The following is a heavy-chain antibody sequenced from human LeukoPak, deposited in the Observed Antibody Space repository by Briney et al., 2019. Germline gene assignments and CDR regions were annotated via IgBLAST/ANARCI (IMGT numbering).Heavy chain of an antibody. V-gene: IGHV4-31*03. CDR3: ARVGVDGYKAIDY. Sequence: KASQTLSLTCTVSGCSISSGGYYWSWIRQHPGKGLEWIVYIYYSGSTDYNPSLKRRVTILVDTSKNQFSLKLSSVTAADTAVYYCARVGVDGYKAIDYWGQGTLVTVSS. CDR1: GCSISSGGYY. D-gene: IGHD5-24*01. CDR2: IYYSGST. J-gene: IGHJ4*02.